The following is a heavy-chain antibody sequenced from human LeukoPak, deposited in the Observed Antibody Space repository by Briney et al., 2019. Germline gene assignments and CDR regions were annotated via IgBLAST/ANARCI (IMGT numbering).Heavy chain of an antibody. CDR3: ASLYYGAADY. J-gene: IGHJ4*02. Sequence: PGGSLRLSCTASGFTFSGYSMNWIRQAPGKGLEWVSSFGTRSTSVYHAGSVKGRFAISRDNAKNSLYLQMNSLRAEDTAVYYCASLYYGAADYWGQGTLVTVSS. CDR1: GFTFSGYS. CDR2: FGTRSTSV. V-gene: IGHV3-21*03. D-gene: IGHD4-17*01.